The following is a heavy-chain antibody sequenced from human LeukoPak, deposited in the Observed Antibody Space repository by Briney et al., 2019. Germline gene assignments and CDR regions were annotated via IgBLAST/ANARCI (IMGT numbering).Heavy chain of an antibody. J-gene: IGHJ3*02. Sequence: ASVKVSCKTSGGTFSSYAISWVRQAPGQGLEWMGWINPNSGGTNYAQKFQGRVTMTRDTSISTAYMELSRLRSDDTAVYYCATSGTIFGVVTAFDIWGQGTMDTVSS. CDR3: ATSGTIFGVVTAFDI. CDR1: GGTFSSYA. CDR2: INPNSGGT. V-gene: IGHV1-2*02. D-gene: IGHD3-3*01.